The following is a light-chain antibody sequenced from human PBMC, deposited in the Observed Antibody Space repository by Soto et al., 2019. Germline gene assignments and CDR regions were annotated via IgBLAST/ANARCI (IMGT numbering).Light chain of an antibody. CDR2: GAS. Sequence: EIVLTQSPATLSMSPGERATLSCRASQSVSSNLAWYQQKPGQAPRLLIYGASTRATGIPAGFSGGGSGTEFTLTISSLQSEDSAVYYCQQYSRWPITFGQGTRLGSK. CDR3: QQYSRWPIT. J-gene: IGKJ5*01. V-gene: IGKV3-15*01. CDR1: QSVSSN.